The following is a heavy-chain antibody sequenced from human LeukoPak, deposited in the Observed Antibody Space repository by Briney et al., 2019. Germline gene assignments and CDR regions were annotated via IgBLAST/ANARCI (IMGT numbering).Heavy chain of an antibody. CDR1: GYSFSSYW. CDR3: ARTETYYGSGSYFDAFDI. Sequence: GASLKISCKGSGYSFSSYWIGWVRPMPGKGLEWMGIIYPGDSDTRDSPSFQGQVTISADKSISTAYLQWSSLKASDTAMYYCARTETYYGSGSYFDAFDIWGQGTMVTVSS. J-gene: IGHJ3*02. D-gene: IGHD3-10*01. CDR2: IYPGDSDT. V-gene: IGHV5-51*01.